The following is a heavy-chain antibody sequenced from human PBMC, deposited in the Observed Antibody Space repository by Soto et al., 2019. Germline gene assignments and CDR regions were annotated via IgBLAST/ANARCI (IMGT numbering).Heavy chain of an antibody. CDR3: ARGTMLRGPGYYYAMDV. J-gene: IGHJ6*02. D-gene: IGHD3-10*01. Sequence: SETLSLTCSVSGDSISRNGYFWTWIRQHPGKGLEWIGCIYYDGRSYYTPSLKSRVIISVDTSKNQFSLNLTAVTAADTAVYYCARGTMLRGPGYYYAMDVWGQGTTVTVSS. V-gene: IGHV4-31*03. CDR1: GDSISRNGYF. CDR2: IYYDGRS.